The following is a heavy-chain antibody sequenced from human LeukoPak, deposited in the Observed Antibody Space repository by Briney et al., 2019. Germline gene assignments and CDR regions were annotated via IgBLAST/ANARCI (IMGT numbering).Heavy chain of an antibody. V-gene: IGHV4-30-2*01. CDR1: GGSITSDTYY. Sequence: SQTLSLTCDVSGGSITSDTYYWSWIRQPPGKGLDWIGYILHSVSTYNNPSLKSRVTISVDTSKSQFSLKLSSVTAADAAVYYCARTRDFWGRFFDYWGQGTLVTVSS. D-gene: IGHD3-3*01. CDR2: ILHSVST. J-gene: IGHJ4*02. CDR3: ARTRDFWGRFFDY.